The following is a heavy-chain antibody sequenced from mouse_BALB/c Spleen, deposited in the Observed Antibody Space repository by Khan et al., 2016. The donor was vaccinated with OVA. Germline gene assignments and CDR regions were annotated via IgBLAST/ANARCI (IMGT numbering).Heavy chain of an antibody. CDR2: ISNGGGFT. CDR3: ARQLNGAMDY. V-gene: IGHV5-12*02. D-gene: IGHD1-3*01. Sequence: EVELVESGGGLVQPGGSLKLSCATSGFTFSDYYIYWVRQTPEKRLEWVAYISNGGGFTYYPDTIEGRFTISRDTAKNTLYLQMSRLKSEDTAMYDCARQLNGAMDYWGQGTSVTVSS. CDR1: GFTFSDYY. J-gene: IGHJ4*01.